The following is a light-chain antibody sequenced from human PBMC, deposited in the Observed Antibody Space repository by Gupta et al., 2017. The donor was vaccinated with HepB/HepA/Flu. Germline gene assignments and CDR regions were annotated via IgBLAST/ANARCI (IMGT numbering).Light chain of an antibody. J-gene: IGKJ5*01. CDR3: QQANSFPPAIT. CDR1: QGINSW. Sequence: DIQMTQSTSSVSASVGDRVTITCRASQGINSWLAWYQQKPGKAPKLLIYAASSLQSGVPSRFSGSGSGTDFTLPISSLQPEDFATYYCQQANSFPPAITFGQGTRLEIK. V-gene: IGKV1D-12*01. CDR2: AAS.